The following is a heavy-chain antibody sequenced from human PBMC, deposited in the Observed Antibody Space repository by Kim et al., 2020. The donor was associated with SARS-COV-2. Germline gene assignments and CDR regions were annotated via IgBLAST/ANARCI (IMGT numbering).Heavy chain of an antibody. CDR3: AREFGTTLYYYYYGMDV. V-gene: IGHV3-48*02. CDR1: GFTFSSYS. J-gene: IGHJ6*02. Sequence: GGSLRLSCAASGFTFSSYSMNWVRQAPGKGLEWVSYISSSSSTIYYADSVKGRFTISRDNAKNSLYLQMNSLRDEDTAVYYCAREFGTTLYYYYYGMDVWGQGTTVTVSS. CDR2: ISSSSSTI. D-gene: IGHD1-7*01.